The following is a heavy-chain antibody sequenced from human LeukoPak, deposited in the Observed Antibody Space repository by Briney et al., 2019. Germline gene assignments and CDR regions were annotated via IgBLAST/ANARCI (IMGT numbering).Heavy chain of an antibody. Sequence: TSETLSLTCTVSGDSISSGDYYWSWIRQPAGKGLEWIGRTYTSGSTNYNPSLKSRVTISVDTSKNQFSLKLSSVTAADTAVFYCARGPYAYDSSGAFDIWGQGTMVTVSS. D-gene: IGHD3-22*01. CDR3: ARGPYAYDSSGAFDI. CDR2: TYTSGST. V-gene: IGHV4-61*02. CDR1: GDSISSGDYY. J-gene: IGHJ3*02.